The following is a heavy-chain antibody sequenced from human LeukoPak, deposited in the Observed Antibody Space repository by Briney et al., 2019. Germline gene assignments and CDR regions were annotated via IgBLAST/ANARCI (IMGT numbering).Heavy chain of an antibody. CDR3: ASPPPYDSSGYASPEYFQH. CDR1: GSSFTSYW. Sequence: GASLQISCKGSGSSFTSYWIGWVHQMPGKGLEWMGIIYPGDSDTRYSPSFQGQVTISADKSISTAYLQWSSLKASDTAMYYCASPPPYDSSGYASPEYFQHWGQGTLVTVSS. V-gene: IGHV5-51*07. D-gene: IGHD3-22*01. J-gene: IGHJ1*01. CDR2: IYPGDSDT.